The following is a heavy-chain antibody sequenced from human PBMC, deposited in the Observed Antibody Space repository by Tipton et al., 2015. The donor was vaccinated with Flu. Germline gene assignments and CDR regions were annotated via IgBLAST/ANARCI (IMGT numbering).Heavy chain of an antibody. V-gene: IGHV5-51*03. CDR3: ASNVNVFAFDV. CDR2: IYPGDSQT. J-gene: IGHJ3*01. D-gene: IGHD2-8*01. Sequence: QLVQSGAEVKKPGESLKISCRGSGYSFTNHWIGWVRQLPGKGLEWMGIIYPGDSQTTYSPSFQGRVTISADMSTSTAHLQWTSLQASDTVMYYCASNVNVFAFDVWGQGTMVTVSS. CDR1: GYSFTNHW.